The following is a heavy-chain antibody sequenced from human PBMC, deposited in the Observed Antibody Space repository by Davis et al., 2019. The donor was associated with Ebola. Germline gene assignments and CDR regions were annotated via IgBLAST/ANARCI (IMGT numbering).Heavy chain of an antibody. Sequence: HTGGSLRLSCAASGFTFSSYWMHWVRQAPGKGLVWVSRINSDGSSTSYADSVKGRFTISRDNAKNTLYLQMNSLRAEDTAVYYCAREGEYYDFWSGYYIPGWFDPWGQGTLVTVSS. J-gene: IGHJ5*02. CDR3: AREGEYYDFWSGYYIPGWFDP. D-gene: IGHD3-3*01. CDR1: GFTFSSYW. V-gene: IGHV3-74*01. CDR2: INSDGSST.